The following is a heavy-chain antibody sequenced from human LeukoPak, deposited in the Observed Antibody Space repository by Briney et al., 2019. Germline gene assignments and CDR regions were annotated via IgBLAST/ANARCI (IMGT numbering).Heavy chain of an antibody. D-gene: IGHD4-17*01. CDR3: ARAASSHYGDLYYFDY. CDR1: GGSISSYF. J-gene: IGHJ4*02. V-gene: IGHV4-59*01. Sequence: SETLSLTCTVSGGSISSYFWSWIRQPPGKGLEWIGYIYYSGSTSYNPSLKSRVTISVDTSKNHFSLKLSSVTAADTAVYFCARAASSHYGDLYYFDYWGQGTLVTVSS. CDR2: IYYSGST.